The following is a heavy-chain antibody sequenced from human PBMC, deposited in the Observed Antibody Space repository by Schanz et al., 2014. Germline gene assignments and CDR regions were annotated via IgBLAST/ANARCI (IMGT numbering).Heavy chain of an antibody. CDR2: IKSKTDGETT. J-gene: IGHJ5*02. CDR1: TSIFNHAW. Sequence: EVQLVESGGGLVKPGGSLRLSCAASTSIFNHAWMSWVRQAPGKGLEWLGRIKSKTDGETTDYAAPVKGRFSISRDDSQSTLYLQMNSLKIEDTAVYYCATASSPVREAGAGSSFHLWGQGTLVTVS. CDR3: ATASSPVREAGAGSSFHL. D-gene: IGHD6-13*01. V-gene: IGHV3-15*01.